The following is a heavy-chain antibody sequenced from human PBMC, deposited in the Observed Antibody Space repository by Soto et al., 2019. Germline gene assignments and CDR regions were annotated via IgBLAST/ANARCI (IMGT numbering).Heavy chain of an antibody. CDR2: ISHSVSA. CDR1: GASISTGKW. CDR3: TRDGDYGYSLAY. D-gene: IGHD5-18*01. Sequence: QVQLQESDPGLVKPSETLTLTCAVSGASISTGKWWSWVRQPPGKGLEWIGEISHSVSANYNPALRSRVTIEVDKSKNQFSLKLSVTAADTAMYYCTRDGDYGYSLAYWGQGTLVTVSS. J-gene: IGHJ4*02. V-gene: IGHV4-4*02.